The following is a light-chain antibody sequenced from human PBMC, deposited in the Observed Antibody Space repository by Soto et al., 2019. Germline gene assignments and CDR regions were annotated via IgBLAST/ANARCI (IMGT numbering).Light chain of an antibody. CDR2: AAS. Sequence: EIVLTQSPDTLSLSPGERATLFCRASQTLSINSLAWYQQKPGQAPRLLIYAASTRDTGIPDRFNGSGSGTDFALTIKRLEPEDFAVYYCQQYGTSPYTFGQGARLDFK. V-gene: IGKV3-20*01. CDR1: QTLSINS. CDR3: QQYGTSPYT. J-gene: IGKJ2*01.